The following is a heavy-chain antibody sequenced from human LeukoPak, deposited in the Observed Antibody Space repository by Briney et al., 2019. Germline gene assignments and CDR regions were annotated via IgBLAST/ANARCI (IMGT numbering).Heavy chain of an antibody. CDR1: GGPFSGYY. CDR3: AREGYCSGGSCYGLDY. CDR2: INHSGST. D-gene: IGHD2-15*01. J-gene: IGHJ4*02. V-gene: IGHV4-34*01. Sequence: PSETLSLTCAVYGGPFSGYYWSWIRQPPGKGLEWIGEINHSGSTNYNPSLKSRVTISVDTSKNQFSLKLSSVTAADTAVYYCAREGYCSGGSCYGLDYWGQGTLVTVSS.